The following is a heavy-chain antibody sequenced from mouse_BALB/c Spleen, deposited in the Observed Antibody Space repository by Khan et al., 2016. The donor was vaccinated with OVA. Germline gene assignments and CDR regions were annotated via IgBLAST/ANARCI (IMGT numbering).Heavy chain of an antibody. D-gene: IGHD1-1*01. Sequence: EVQLQESGPGLVKPSQSLSLTCTVTGYSITSGYAWNWIRQFPGNKLEWMGYISYSGVTSYTPSLKSRISITRNTSKNQFFLQLNSVTTEDTATYYCARVNYSGYYFDYWGQGTTLTVSS. CDR1: GYSITSGYA. J-gene: IGHJ2*01. CDR3: ARVNYSGYYFDY. CDR2: ISYSGVT. V-gene: IGHV3-2*02.